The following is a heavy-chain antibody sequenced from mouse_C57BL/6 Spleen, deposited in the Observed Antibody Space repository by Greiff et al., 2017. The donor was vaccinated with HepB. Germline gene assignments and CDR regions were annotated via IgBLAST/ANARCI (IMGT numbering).Heavy chain of an antibody. J-gene: IGHJ4*01. D-gene: IGHD2-4*01. V-gene: IGHV3-6*01. CDR3: ARGSDYDGGAMDY. CDR1: GYSITSGYY. Sequence: EVKLQESGPGLVKPSQSLSLTCSVTGYSITSGYYWNWIRQFPGNKLEWMGYISYDGSNNYNPSLKNRISITRDTSKNQFFLKLNSVTTEDTATYYCARGSDYDGGAMDYWGQGTSVTVSS. CDR2: ISYDGSN.